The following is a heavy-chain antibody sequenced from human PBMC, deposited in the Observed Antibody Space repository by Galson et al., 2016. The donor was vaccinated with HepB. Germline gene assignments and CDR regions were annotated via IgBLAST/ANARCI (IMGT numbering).Heavy chain of an antibody. CDR1: GYSFMTYW. CDR2: IYPGDSDA. CDR3: ARRITIFGADAGGL. D-gene: IGHD3-3*01. J-gene: IGHJ3*01. Sequence: QSGAEVTKPGESLRISCKASGYSFMTYWIGWVRQMPGKGLEWMGIIYPGDSDARYRASFQGQVTISVDNSISTAYLQWSSLKASDSAMYYCARRITIFGADAGGLWGPALMVTVAS. V-gene: IGHV5-51*01.